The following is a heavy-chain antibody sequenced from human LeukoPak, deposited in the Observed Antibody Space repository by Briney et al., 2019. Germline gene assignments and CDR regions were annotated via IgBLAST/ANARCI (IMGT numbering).Heavy chain of an antibody. CDR3: ARDYDRYYMDV. Sequence: GGSLRLPCAASGFTFSSYAMHWVRQAPGKGLEYVSAISSNGGSTYYANSVKGRFTISRDNSKNTLYLQMNSLRAEDTAVYYCARDYDRYYMDVWGKGTTVTVSS. D-gene: IGHD3-3*01. CDR1: GFTFSSYA. V-gene: IGHV3-64*01. J-gene: IGHJ6*03. CDR2: ISSNGGST.